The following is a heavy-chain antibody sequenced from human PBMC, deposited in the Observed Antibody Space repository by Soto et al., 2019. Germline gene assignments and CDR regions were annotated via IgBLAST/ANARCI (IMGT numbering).Heavy chain of an antibody. V-gene: IGHV1-18*04. CDR3: ARDRAIVVVPAAIGYYYYGMDV. J-gene: IGHJ6*02. D-gene: IGHD2-2*02. CDR1: GYTFTSYS. CDR2: ISAYNGNT. Sequence: VASVKVSCKASGYTFTSYSISWERQAPGQGLEWMGWISAYNGNTNYAQKLQGRVTMTTDTSTSTAYMELRSLRSDDTAVYYCARDRAIVVVPAAIGYYYYGMDVWGQGTTVAVSS.